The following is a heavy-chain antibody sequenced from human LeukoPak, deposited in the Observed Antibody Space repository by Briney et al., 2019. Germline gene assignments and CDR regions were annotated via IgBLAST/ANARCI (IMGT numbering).Heavy chain of an antibody. CDR2: INQDGTEK. CDR3: ARVPLIAAAGTW. CDR1: GFTFSSYW. V-gene: IGHV3-7*03. Sequence: PGGSLRLSCAASGFTFSSYWMSWVRQAPGEGLEWVAKINQDGTEKAYVDSVRGRFTISRDNAKNSLFLQMNSLRAEDTAVYYCARVPLIAAAGTWWGQGTLVTVSS. J-gene: IGHJ4*02. D-gene: IGHD6-13*01.